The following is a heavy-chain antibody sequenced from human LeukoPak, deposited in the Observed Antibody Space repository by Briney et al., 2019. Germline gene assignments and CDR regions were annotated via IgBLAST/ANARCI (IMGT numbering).Heavy chain of an antibody. Sequence: SETLSLTCTVSGGSISSYYWSWIRQPPGKGLEWIGYIYYSGSTNYNPSLKSRVTISVDTSKNQFSLKLSSVTAADTAVYYCARGFGGWGYFDYWGQGTLVTVSS. D-gene: IGHD3-3*01. CDR1: GGSISSYY. V-gene: IGHV4-59*01. CDR3: ARGFGGWGYFDY. CDR2: IYYSGST. J-gene: IGHJ4*02.